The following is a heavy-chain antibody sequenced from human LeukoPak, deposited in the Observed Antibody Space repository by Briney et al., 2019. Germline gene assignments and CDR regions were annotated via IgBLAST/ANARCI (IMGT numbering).Heavy chain of an antibody. J-gene: IGHJ4*02. CDR1: DASISRYY. Sequence: SETLSLTCTVSDASISRYYWSWIRQPPGKGLEWIGYIYYSGTTNYNPSLKSRVSISIDTYKNQFSLRLTSVTAADTAVYYCARAGGYNSPFAYWGQGTLVTVSS. CDR2: IYYSGTT. CDR3: ARAGGYNSPFAY. D-gene: IGHD5-24*01. V-gene: IGHV4-59*01.